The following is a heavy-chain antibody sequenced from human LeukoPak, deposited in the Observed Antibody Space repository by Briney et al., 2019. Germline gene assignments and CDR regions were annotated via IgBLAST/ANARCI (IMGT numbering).Heavy chain of an antibody. D-gene: IGHD6-13*01. CDR1: GGSISSGDYY. J-gene: IGHJ4*02. V-gene: IGHV4-61*08. CDR3: ARVGMGSWSFDY. CDR2: IYYSGST. Sequence: SQTLSLTCTVSGGSISSGDYYWSWIRQPPGKGLEWIGYIYYSGSTNYNPSLKSRVTISVDTSKNQFSLKLSSVTAADTAVYYCARVGMGSWSFDYWGQGTLVTVSS.